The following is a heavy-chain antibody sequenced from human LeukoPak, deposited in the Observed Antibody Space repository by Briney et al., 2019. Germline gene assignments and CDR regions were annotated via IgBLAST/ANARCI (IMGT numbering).Heavy chain of an antibody. Sequence: QTPGKGLEWIGNIYYSGNTYYNPSLKSRHTLSVDSSKNQFSLKVNSVTAADTAVYYCVGYSYGYYQYFFMHVRGKEITV. J-gene: IGHJ6*03. CDR3: VGYSYGYYQYFFMHV. CDR2: IYYSGNT. V-gene: IGHV4-39*07. D-gene: IGHD5-18*01.